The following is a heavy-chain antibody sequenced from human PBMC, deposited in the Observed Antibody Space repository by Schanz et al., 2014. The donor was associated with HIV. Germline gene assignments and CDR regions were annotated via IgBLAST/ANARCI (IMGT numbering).Heavy chain of an antibody. Sequence: VQLVESGGGVVQPGRSLRLSCAVSGFTFSGYGMHWVRQAPGKGLEWVSSISSSSTYIYYADSVKGRFTISRDNAKNSLYLQMNSLRAEDTAVYYCAKDDQQFAYWGQGTLVTVSS. J-gene: IGHJ4*02. CDR2: ISSSSTYI. CDR3: AKDDQQFAY. CDR1: GFTFSGYG. V-gene: IGHV3-21*06. D-gene: IGHD6-6*01.